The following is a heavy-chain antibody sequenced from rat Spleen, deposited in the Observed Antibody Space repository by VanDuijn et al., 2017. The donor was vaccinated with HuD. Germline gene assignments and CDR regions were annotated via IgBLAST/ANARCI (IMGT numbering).Heavy chain of an antibody. V-gene: IGHV5S13*01. Sequence: EVQLVESGGGLVQPGRSLKLSCAASGFTYSNYVMAWVRQAPTKGLEWVASISTGGGNTYYRDSVKGRFTISRDNAKNTLYLQMDSLRSEDTATYYCAKDIDYVYYGLFVYWGQGVMVTVSS. CDR2: ISTGGGNT. D-gene: IGHD1-6*01. CDR1: GFTYSNYV. J-gene: IGHJ2*01. CDR3: AKDIDYVYYGLFVY.